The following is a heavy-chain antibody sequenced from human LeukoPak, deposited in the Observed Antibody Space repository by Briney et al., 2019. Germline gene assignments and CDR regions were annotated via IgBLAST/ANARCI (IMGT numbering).Heavy chain of an antibody. V-gene: IGHV3-74*01. CDR3: ARDGMTAARDAFDI. D-gene: IGHD1-14*01. Sequence: GALRLSCAASGFTFSTYWMYWVRQAPGKGLVWVSRINSDGSSTSYADSVKGRFTISRDNAKNTLYLQINSLRAEDTAVYYCARDGMTAARDAFDIWGQGTMVTVSS. J-gene: IGHJ3*02. CDR2: INSDGSST. CDR1: GFTFSTYW.